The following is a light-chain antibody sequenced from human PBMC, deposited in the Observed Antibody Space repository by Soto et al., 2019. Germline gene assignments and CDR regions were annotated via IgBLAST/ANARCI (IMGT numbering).Light chain of an antibody. CDR2: GAS. CDR3: QQYNNWPRVT. V-gene: IGKV3-15*01. CDR1: RSVSSN. J-gene: IGKJ1*01. Sequence: EIVMTQSPATLSVSPGERATLSCRASRSVSSNLAWYQQKPGQAPRLLIYGASTRATGIPARFSGSGSGTEFTLTISSLQSEDFAVYYCQQYNNWPRVTFGQGTKVDI.